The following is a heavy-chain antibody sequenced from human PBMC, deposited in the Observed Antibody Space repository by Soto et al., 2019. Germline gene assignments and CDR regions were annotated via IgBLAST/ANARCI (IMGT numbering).Heavy chain of an antibody. J-gene: IGHJ4*02. CDR2: IIPIFGTA. V-gene: IGHV1-69*13. CDR1: GGTFSSYA. D-gene: IGHD6-19*01. CDR3: ARNDVRHGWYDY. Sequence: SVKVSCQASGGTFSSYAISWVRQAPGQGLEWMGGIIPIFGTANYAQKFQGRVTITADESTSTAYMELSSLRSEDTAVYYCARNDVRHGWYDYWGQGTLVTVSS.